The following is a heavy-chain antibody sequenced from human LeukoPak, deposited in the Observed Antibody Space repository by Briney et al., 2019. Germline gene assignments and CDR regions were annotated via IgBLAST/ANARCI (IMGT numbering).Heavy chain of an antibody. V-gene: IGHV1-69*05. J-gene: IGHJ6*03. CDR1: GGTFSSSA. Sequence: SVKVSCKASGGTFSSSAISWVRQAPGQGLEWMGGIIPIFGSPNYAQKFQGRVTFTTDESTSTAYMELSSLRSEDTAVYYCARWGSGSYIYYYYYYMDVWGKGTTVTVSS. CDR3: ARWGSGSYIYYYYYYMDV. CDR2: IIPIFGSP. D-gene: IGHD3-10*01.